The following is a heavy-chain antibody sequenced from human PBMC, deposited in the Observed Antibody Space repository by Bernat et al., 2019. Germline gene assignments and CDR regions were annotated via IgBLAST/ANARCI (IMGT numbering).Heavy chain of an antibody. CDR1: GVSISSSSYY. J-gene: IGHJ4*02. CDR2: IYNSGST. CDR3: ARRSVSGYDYRFDY. V-gene: IGHV4-39*01. D-gene: IGHD5-12*01. Sequence: QLQLQESGPGLVKPSETLSLTCTVSGVSISSSSYYWGWIRQPPGKGLEWIGSIYNSGSTYYNPSLKSRVTMSVDTSKNQFALKLSSVTAADTAVYYCARRSVSGYDYRFDYWGQGTLVTVSS.